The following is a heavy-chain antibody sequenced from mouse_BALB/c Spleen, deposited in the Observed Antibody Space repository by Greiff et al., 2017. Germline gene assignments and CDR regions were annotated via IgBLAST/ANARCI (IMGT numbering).Heavy chain of an antibody. J-gene: IGHJ4*01. CDR1: GFSLTSYG. D-gene: IGHD2-4*01. CDR2: IWGDGST. Sequence: QVQLKESGPGLVAPSQSLSITCTVSGFSLTSYGVSWVRQPPGKGLEWLGVIWGDGSTNYHSALISRLSISKDNSKSQVFLKLNSLQTDDTATYYCAKEGATMITTTTYYAMDYWGQGTSVTVSS. V-gene: IGHV2-3*01. CDR3: AKEGATMITTTTYYAMDY.